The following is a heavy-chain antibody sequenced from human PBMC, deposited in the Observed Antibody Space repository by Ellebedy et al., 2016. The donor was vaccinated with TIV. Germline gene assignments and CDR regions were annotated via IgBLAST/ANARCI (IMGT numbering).Heavy chain of an antibody. CDR2: ISSSGTAI. CDR1: GFIFIDYY. D-gene: IGHD2-2*01. V-gene: IGHV3-11*01. CDR3: ARDTRFIDHQHNWFDP. J-gene: IGHJ5*02. Sequence: GESLKISCAASGFIFIDYYMSWFRQAPGKGLEWVSYISSSGTAIYYADSVKGRFTVSRDNAKQSLFLQMNSLRADDTAVYYCARDTRFIDHQHNWFDPWGQGTLVTVSS.